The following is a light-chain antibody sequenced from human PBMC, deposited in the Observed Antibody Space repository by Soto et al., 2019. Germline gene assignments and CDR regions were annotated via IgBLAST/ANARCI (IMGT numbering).Light chain of an antibody. J-gene: IGKJ1*01. CDR3: MQALQTPWT. CDR1: QSLLHSNGYMY. Sequence: EIVMTQSPLSLPVTPGEPASISCTSSQSLLHSNGYMYLDWYLQKPGQSPQLLIYLGSHRASGVPDRFSGSGSGTDFTLKISRVETEDVGVYYCMQALQTPWTFGQGTKVEIK. CDR2: LGS. V-gene: IGKV2-28*01.